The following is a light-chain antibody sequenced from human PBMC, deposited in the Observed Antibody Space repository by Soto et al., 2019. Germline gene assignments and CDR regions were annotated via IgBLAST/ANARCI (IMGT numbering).Light chain of an antibody. V-gene: IGLV2-11*01. Sequence: QSALTQPRSVSGSPGHSVTLSCTGTSSDVGGYNYISWYQHHPGKAPKVMIYDVSKRPSGVPDRFSGSKSGNTASLTVSGLQAEDEADYYCSSYAGSNFYVFGTGTKLTVL. CDR2: DVS. CDR1: SSDVGGYNY. CDR3: SSYAGSNFYV. J-gene: IGLJ1*01.